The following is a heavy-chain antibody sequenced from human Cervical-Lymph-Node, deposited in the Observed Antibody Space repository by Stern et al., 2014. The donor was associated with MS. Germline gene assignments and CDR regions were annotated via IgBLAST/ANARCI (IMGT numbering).Heavy chain of an antibody. CDR2: INPNSGCT. J-gene: IGHJ4*02. CDR3: ARDRYGDPFDY. CDR1: GYTFRDYY. D-gene: IGHD4-17*01. Sequence: VQLVQSGAELKKPGASMKVSCKASGYTFRDYYIHWVRQAPGQGLEYMGWINPNSGCTNYAQKLRARVTMTSDTSINTAYLQLNGLQSDDTAIYYCARDRYGDPFDYWGQGTLVTVSS. V-gene: IGHV1-2*02.